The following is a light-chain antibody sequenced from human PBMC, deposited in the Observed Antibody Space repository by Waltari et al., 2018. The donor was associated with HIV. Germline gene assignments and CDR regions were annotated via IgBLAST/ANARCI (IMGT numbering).Light chain of an antibody. J-gene: IGLJ1*01. CDR1: SSDIYAYNS. Sequence: QSALTQPASVSGSPGQSITISCTGSSSDIYAYNSVSWYQHHPGKAPKLIIYDVSNRPSGVSGRFSGSKSGNTASLTISGLQAEDEADYFCKSKTSSSTPCVFGTGTKVAVL. CDR3: KSKTSSSTPCV. V-gene: IGLV2-14*03. CDR2: DVS.